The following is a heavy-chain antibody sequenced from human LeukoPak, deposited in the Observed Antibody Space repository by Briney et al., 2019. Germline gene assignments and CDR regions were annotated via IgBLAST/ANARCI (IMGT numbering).Heavy chain of an antibody. J-gene: IGHJ1*01. CDR1: GGTFSSYA. V-gene: IGHV1-69*04. D-gene: IGHD3-10*01. Sequence: SVKVSCKASGGTFSSYAISWVRQAPGQGLEWMGRIIPILGIANYAQKFQSRVTITADKSTSTAYMELSSLRSEDTAVYYCARVQSSVRYSGYFRHWGQGTLVTVSS. CDR2: IIPILGIA. CDR3: ARVQSSVRYSGYFRH.